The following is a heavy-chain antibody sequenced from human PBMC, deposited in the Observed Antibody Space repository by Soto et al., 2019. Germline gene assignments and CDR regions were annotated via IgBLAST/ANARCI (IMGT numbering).Heavy chain of an antibody. CDR3: AGHCSGGSCYKNYYYMDV. D-gene: IGHD2-15*01. Sequence: GGSLRLSCAASGFTFSSYAMSWVRQAPGKGLEWVATISATGGSTYYADSVKGRFTISRDNSKNTLYLQMNSLRAEDTAVYYCAGHCSGGSCYKNYYYMDVWGKGTTVTVSS. J-gene: IGHJ6*03. CDR2: ISATGGST. V-gene: IGHV3-23*01. CDR1: GFTFSSYA.